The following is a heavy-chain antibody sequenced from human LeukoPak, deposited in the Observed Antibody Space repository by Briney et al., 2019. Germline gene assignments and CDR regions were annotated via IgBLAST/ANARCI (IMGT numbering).Heavy chain of an antibody. CDR3: AREKVATITSNWFDP. J-gene: IGHJ5*02. CDR2: IYTSGST. V-gene: IGHV4-61*02. Sequence: PSETLSLTCTVSGGSISSGSYYWSWIRQPAGKGLEWIGRIYTSGSTNYNPSLKSRVTVSVDTSKNQFSLKLSSVTAADTAVYYCAREKVATITSNWFDPWGQGTLVTVSS. CDR1: GGSISSGSYY. D-gene: IGHD5-12*01.